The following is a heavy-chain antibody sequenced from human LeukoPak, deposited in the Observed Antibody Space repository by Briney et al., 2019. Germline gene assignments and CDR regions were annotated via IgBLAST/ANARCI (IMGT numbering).Heavy chain of an antibody. J-gene: IGHJ4*02. D-gene: IGHD3-3*01. CDR2: IYYSGST. CDR1: GGSISSHY. V-gene: IGHV4-59*11. Sequence: SETLSLTCTVSGGSISSHYWSWIRQPPGKGLEWIGYIYYSGSTNYNPSLKSRVPISVDTSKNQFSLKLSSVTAADTAVYYCARGGILEWLLYDYWGQGTLVTVSS. CDR3: ARGGILEWLLYDY.